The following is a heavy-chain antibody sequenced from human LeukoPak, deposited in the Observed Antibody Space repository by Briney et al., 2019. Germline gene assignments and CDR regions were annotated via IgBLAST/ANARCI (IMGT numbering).Heavy chain of an antibody. J-gene: IGHJ4*02. Sequence: GGSLRLSCVASRFIFSDYIINWVRQAPGKGLEWVSSISSHGNYIYYADSVKGRFSISRDNAKNSLYLQMNSLRAEDTAVYYCARGGPIYCSGDSCYPGDYWGQGTLVTVSS. CDR1: RFIFSDYI. CDR3: ARGGPIYCSGDSCYPGDY. D-gene: IGHD2-15*01. V-gene: IGHV3-21*01. CDR2: ISSHGNYI.